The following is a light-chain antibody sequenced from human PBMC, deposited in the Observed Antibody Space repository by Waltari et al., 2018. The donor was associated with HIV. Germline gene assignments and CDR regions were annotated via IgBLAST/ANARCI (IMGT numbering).Light chain of an antibody. V-gene: IGLV3-1*01. Sequence: SQGLTQTPSVSVPPGPTARTPCPACELGHKYISWYQQKPGQSLVLLIYRATGRHSGIPERFSGSNSGNTATLTIGGAQAVDEAEYFGQALATWDTTSGGVFGTGTKVTVL. J-gene: IGLJ1*01. CDR1: ELGHKY. CDR3: QALATWDTTSGGV. CDR2: RAT.